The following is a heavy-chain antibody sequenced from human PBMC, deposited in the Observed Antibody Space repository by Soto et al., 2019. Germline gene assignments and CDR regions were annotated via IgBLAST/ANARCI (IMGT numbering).Heavy chain of an antibody. CDR2: INHSGST. V-gene: IGHV4-34*01. D-gene: IGHD3-3*01. J-gene: IGHJ5*02. Sequence: QVQLQQWGAGLLKPSETLSLTCAVYGGSFSGYYWSWIRQPPGKGLEWIGEINHSGSTNYNPSLKSRVTISVDTSKNQFSLKLSSVTAADTAVYYCARRITIFSNWFDPWGQGTLVTVSS. CDR3: ARRITIFSNWFDP. CDR1: GGSFSGYY.